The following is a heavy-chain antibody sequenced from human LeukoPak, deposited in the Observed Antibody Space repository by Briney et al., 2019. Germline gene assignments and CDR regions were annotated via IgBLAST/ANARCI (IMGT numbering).Heavy chain of an antibody. CDR3: TRLYGSSGWTTGVVDY. J-gene: IGHJ4*02. V-gene: IGHV3-73*01. CDR2: IRSTANSYAP. CDR1: GFTFSGSA. D-gene: IGHD6-19*01. Sequence: GGSLRLSCAASGFTFSGSAMHWVRQASGKGLEWVGRIRSTANSYAPAYAASVKGRSTISRDDSKNTAYLQMNSLKTEDTAVYYCTRLYGSSGWTTGVVDYWGQGTLVTVSS.